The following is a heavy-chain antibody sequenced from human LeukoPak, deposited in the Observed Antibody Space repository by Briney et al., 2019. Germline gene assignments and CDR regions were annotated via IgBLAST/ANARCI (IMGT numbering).Heavy chain of an antibody. CDR3: AKQSVAGNVYYFDY. Sequence: LPGGSLRLSCAASGFTFSSYAMSWVRQAPGKGLEWVSAISGSGGSTYYADSVKGRFTISRDNSKNTLYLQMNSLRAEDTAVYYSAKQSVAGNVYYFDYWGQGTLVTVSS. CDR1: GFTFSSYA. J-gene: IGHJ4*02. V-gene: IGHV3-23*01. CDR2: ISGSGGST. D-gene: IGHD6-19*01.